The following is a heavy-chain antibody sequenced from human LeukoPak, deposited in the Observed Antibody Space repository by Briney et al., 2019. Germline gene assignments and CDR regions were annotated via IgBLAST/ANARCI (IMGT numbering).Heavy chain of an antibody. CDR3: AKDGPQGHYYYGMDV. Sequence: PGRSLRLSCAASGFTFSSYGMHWVRQAPGKGLEWVAVISYDGSNKYYADSVKGRFTISRDNSKNTLYLQMNSLRAEDTAVYYCAKDGPQGHYYYGMDVWGQGTTVTVSS. V-gene: IGHV3-30*18. J-gene: IGHJ6*02. CDR2: ISYDGSNK. CDR1: GFTFSSYG.